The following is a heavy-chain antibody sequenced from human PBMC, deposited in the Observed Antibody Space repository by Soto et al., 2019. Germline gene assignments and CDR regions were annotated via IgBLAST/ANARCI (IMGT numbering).Heavy chain of an antibody. CDR3: ARGGWELRFST. CDR2: INHSGST. J-gene: IGHJ5*02. D-gene: IGHD1-26*01. CDR1: GGSFSGYY. V-gene: IGHV4-34*01. Sequence: PSETLSLTCAVYGGSFSGYYWSWIRQPPGEGLEWIGEINHSGSTNYNPSLKSRVTISVDTSKNQFSLKLSSVTAADTAVYYCARGGWELRFSTWGQGTPVTVSS.